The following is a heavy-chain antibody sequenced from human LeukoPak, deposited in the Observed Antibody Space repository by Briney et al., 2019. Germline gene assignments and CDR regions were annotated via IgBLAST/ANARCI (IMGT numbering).Heavy chain of an antibody. Sequence: GGSLRLSCAASGFTFSSYWMSWVRQAPGKGLEWVANIKEDGSEKRDVDSVKGRFTISRDNAKNSLYLLLNGLRAEDSALYYCARLVAYQDTSGLFYFDYWGQGALVTVSS. V-gene: IGHV3-7*01. J-gene: IGHJ4*02. CDR2: IKEDGSEK. CDR3: ARLVAYQDTSGLFYFDY. CDR1: GFTFSSYW. D-gene: IGHD3-22*01.